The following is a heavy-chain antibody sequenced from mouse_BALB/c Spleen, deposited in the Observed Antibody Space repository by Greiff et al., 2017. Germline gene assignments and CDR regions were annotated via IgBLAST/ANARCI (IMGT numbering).Heavy chain of an antibody. CDR1: GFTFSSYG. J-gene: IGHJ3*01. CDR3: ARVITNAY. CDR2: ISSGGSYT. D-gene: IGHD2-4*01. Sequence: EVKLQESGGDLVKPGGSLKLSCAASGFTFSSYGMSWVRQTPDKRLEWVATISSGGSYTYYPDSVKGRFTISRDNAKNTLYLQISSLTSEDTAVYYCARVITNAYWGQGTLVTVSA. V-gene: IGHV5-6*01.